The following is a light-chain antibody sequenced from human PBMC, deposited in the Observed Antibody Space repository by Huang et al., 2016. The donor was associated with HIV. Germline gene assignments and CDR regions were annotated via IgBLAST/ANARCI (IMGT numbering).Light chain of an antibody. J-gene: IGKJ5*01. Sequence: ETVLTQSPATLSLSPGERATLSCRASQSVNSYLAWYQQKPGQTPRLIIYDASNRATGIPARFSGSGSGTDFTLTISSLEPEDFAVYYCQQRKYWPPITFGQGTRLEIK. V-gene: IGKV3-11*01. CDR2: DAS. CDR3: QQRKYWPPIT. CDR1: QSVNSY.